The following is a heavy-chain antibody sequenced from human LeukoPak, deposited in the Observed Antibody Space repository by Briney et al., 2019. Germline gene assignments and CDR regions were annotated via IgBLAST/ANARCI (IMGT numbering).Heavy chain of an antibody. CDR2: IWYDGSNK. CDR3: ARGLPRGWFGEYGEWFDP. J-gene: IGHJ5*02. CDR1: GFTFSSYG. D-gene: IGHD3-10*01. V-gene: IGHV3-33*01. Sequence: SGGSLRLSCAASGFTFSSYGMHWVRQAPGKGLEWVAVIWYDGSNKYYADSVKGRFTISRDNSKNSLYLQMNSLRDEDTAVYYCARGLPRGWFGEYGEWFDPWGQGTLVAVSS.